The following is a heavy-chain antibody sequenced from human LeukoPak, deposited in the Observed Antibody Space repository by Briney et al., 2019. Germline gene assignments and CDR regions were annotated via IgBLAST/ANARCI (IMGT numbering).Heavy chain of an antibody. CDR3: ARTAARRFDY. V-gene: IGHV1-46*01. Sequence: ASVKVSCKASGYTFPSYFMHWVRQAPGQGLEWMGIINPTGGSTTYAQKFQGRVTMTRDTSTSTVYMELSSLRSDDTAVYYCARTAARRFDYWGHGTLDTVSS. D-gene: IGHD6-6*01. CDR2: INPTGGST. J-gene: IGHJ4*01. CDR1: GYTFPSYF.